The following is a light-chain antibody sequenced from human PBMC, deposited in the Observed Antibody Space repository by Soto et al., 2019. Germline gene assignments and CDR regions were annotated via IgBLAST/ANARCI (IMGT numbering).Light chain of an antibody. CDR1: HSVASKY. V-gene: IGKV3-20*01. CDR2: GAS. J-gene: IGKJ1*01. Sequence: EIVLTQSPGTLSLSPGERATLSCRASHSVASKYVAWYQQKPGQAPRLLIYGASSRATGIPDRFSGSGSRTDFTLTISRLEPEDFAVYYCQQYGTSPRTFGQGTKVDNK. CDR3: QQYGTSPRT.